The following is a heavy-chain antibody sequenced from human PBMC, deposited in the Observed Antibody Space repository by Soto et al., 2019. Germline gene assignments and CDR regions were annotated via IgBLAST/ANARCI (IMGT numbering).Heavy chain of an antibody. J-gene: IGHJ4*02. CDR2: ISGSGGST. CDR3: AKDKADIVVVVAATDFYY. D-gene: IGHD2-15*01. Sequence: GGSLRLSCAASGFTFSSYSMSWVRQAPGKGLEWVSAISGSGGSTYYADSVKGRFTISRDNSKNTLYLQMNSLRAEDTAVYYCAKDKADIVVVVAATDFYYWGQGTLVTVSS. V-gene: IGHV3-23*01. CDR1: GFTFSSYS.